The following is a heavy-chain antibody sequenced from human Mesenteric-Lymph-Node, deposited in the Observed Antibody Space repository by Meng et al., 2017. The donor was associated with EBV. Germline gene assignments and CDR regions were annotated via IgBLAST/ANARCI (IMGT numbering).Heavy chain of an antibody. Sequence: EVQLVESGGXLVKPGGCLRLSCVASGFTFSSYSINWVRQAPGKGLEWVSSISSSSSYIYYADSVKGRFTISRDNAKNSLYLQMNSLRAEDTAVYYCARSPTGYSSTWSPYWYFDLWGRGTLVTVSS. CDR2: ISSSSSYI. J-gene: IGHJ2*01. D-gene: IGHD6-13*01. V-gene: IGHV3-21*02. CDR3: ARSPTGYSSTWSPYWYFDL. CDR1: GFTFSSYS.